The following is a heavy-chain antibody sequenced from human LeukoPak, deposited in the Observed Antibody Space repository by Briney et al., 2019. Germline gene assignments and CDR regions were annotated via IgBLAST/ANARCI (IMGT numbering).Heavy chain of an antibody. Sequence: SVKVSCKASGGTFSSYAISWVRQAPGQGLELMGGIIPIFGTANYAQKFQGRVTITADESTSTAYMEPSSLRSEDTAVYYCASFSTTVVTPRARSDYWGQGTLVTVSS. CDR2: IIPIFGTA. D-gene: IGHD4-23*01. V-gene: IGHV1-69*13. CDR3: ASFSTTVVTPRARSDY. J-gene: IGHJ4*02. CDR1: GGTFSSYA.